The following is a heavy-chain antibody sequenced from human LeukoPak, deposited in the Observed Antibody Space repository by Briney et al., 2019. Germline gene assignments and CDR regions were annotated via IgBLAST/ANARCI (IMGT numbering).Heavy chain of an antibody. J-gene: IGHJ4*02. Sequence: PSETLSLTCAVYGGSFSGYYWSWIRQPPGKGLEWIGEINHSGSTNYNPSLKSRVTISVDTSKNQFSLKLSSVTAADTAAYYCASRLGYYDSSGYYYWGQGTLVTVSS. CDR2: INHSGST. V-gene: IGHV4-34*01. CDR1: GGSFSGYY. CDR3: ASRLGYYDSSGYYY. D-gene: IGHD3-22*01.